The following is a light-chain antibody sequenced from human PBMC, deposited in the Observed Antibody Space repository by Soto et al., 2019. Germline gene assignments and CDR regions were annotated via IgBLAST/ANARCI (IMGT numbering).Light chain of an antibody. Sequence: EIVLMQSPGILSLSPGEGATLSCRASQTVDRNYFAWYQQKPGQAPRLLIYGISSRATGIPDRFRGSGSGTDFTLTISRLEPEDFAVYYCQQYGRSPRTFGQGTKVDI. J-gene: IGKJ1*01. CDR3: QQYGRSPRT. V-gene: IGKV3-20*01. CDR1: QTVDRNY. CDR2: GIS.